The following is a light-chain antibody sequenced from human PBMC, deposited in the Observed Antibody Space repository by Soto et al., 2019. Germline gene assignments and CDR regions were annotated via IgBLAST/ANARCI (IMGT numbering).Light chain of an antibody. J-gene: IGLJ3*02. CDR1: NIGTKS. Sequence: SYELTQTPSVSVAPGQTATITCGGNNIGTKSVHWYQQKPGQAPVLVVFHDRDRPSGIPDRFSGSHSGNTATLNISRVEAGDEADYYCQVWDDNIDHTGVFGVGTKLTVL. V-gene: IGLV3-21*02. CDR2: HDR. CDR3: QVWDDNIDHTGV.